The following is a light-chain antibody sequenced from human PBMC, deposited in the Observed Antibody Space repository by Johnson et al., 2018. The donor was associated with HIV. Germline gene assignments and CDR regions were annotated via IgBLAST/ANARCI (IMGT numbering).Light chain of an antibody. CDR2: DNN. CDR1: SSNIGRNY. CDR3: GTWDSSLSAYV. Sequence: QPVLTQPPSVSAAPGQKVTISCSGSSSNIGRNYVSWYQQLPGTAPKLLIFDNNKRPSGIPDRFSASKSGTSATLGITGLQTGDEADYYCGTWDSSLSAYVFGTGTKVTVL. J-gene: IGLJ1*01. V-gene: IGLV1-51*01.